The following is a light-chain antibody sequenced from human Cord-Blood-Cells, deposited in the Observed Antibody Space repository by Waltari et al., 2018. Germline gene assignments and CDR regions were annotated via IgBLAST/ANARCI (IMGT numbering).Light chain of an antibody. J-gene: IGLJ3*02. CDR1: TGAGTSGYY. CDR2: STS. Sequence: QTVVTQEPSLTVSPGGTVTLTCASSTGAGTSGYYPNWFQQKPGQAPRALISSTSNNPSWTPARFSGSLLGGTAALTLSGVQPEDEAEYYCLLYYGGARVFGGGTKLTVL. V-gene: IGLV7-43*01. CDR3: LLYYGGARV.